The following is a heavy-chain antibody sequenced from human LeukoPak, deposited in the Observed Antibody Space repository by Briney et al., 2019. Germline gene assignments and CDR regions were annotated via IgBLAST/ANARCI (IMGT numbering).Heavy chain of an antibody. J-gene: IGHJ6*02. CDR1: GFTFGDFA. Sequence: GGSLRLSCTTSGFTFGDFAMSWFRQAPGKGLEWVGFIRSVNYGGAVEYAASVKGRFTISRDDSRRVAYLQMDSLRPEDTALYYCAKDTGGNGAYFYAMDVWGQGTSVTVSS. CDR2: IRSVNYGGAV. CDR3: AKDTGGNGAYFYAMDV. D-gene: IGHD4-23*01. V-gene: IGHV3-49*03.